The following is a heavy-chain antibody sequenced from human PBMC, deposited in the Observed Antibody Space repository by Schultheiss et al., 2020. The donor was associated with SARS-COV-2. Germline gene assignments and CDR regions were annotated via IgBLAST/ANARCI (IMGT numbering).Heavy chain of an antibody. CDR2: IYYSGST. J-gene: IGHJ4*02. CDR3: ARVGSIFGVANFDS. Sequence: SQTLSLTCTVSGGSISSGDYYWSWIRQPPGKGLEWIGYIYYSGSTYYNPSLKSRVTISVDTSKNQFSLKLSSVTAADTAVYYCARVGSIFGVANFDSWGQGNLVTVSS. V-gene: IGHV4-30-4*01. D-gene: IGHD3-3*01. CDR1: GGSISSGDYY.